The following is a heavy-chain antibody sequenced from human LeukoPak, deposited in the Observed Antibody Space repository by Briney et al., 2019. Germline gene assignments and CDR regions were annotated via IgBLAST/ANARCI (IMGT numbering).Heavy chain of an antibody. CDR1: GGSISSGSYY. CDR3: ARVMKVGLRWQIPYFDY. D-gene: IGHD4-23*01. J-gene: IGHJ4*02. Sequence: PSQTLSLTCSVSGGSISSGSYYWSWIRQPAGKGLEWIGRIYASGSTNYNPSLKSRVSISVDTSKNQFSLKLSSVTAADTAVYYCARVMKVGLRWQIPYFDYWGQGTLVTGSS. CDR2: IYASGST. V-gene: IGHV4-61*02.